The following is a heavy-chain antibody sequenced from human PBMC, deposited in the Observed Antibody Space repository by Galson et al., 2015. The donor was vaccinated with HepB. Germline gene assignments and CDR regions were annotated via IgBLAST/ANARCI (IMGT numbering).Heavy chain of an antibody. J-gene: IGHJ3*02. D-gene: IGHD3-10*01. Sequence: SVKVSCKASGYTFTGYYMHWVRQAPGQGLEWMGWINPNSGGTNYAQKFQGWVTMTRDTSISTAYMELSRLRSDDTAVYYCARGGLGRNDAFDIRGQGTMVTVSS. CDR3: ARGGLGRNDAFDI. CDR2: INPNSGGT. V-gene: IGHV1-2*04. CDR1: GYTFTGYY.